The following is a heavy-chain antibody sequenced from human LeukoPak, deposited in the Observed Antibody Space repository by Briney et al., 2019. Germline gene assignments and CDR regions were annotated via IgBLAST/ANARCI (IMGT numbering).Heavy chain of an antibody. CDR2: ISFRSNYI. CDR1: GYTFSSYS. J-gene: IGHJ4*02. CDR3: VRLRRNSDTSGFYYYYDF. Sequence: GGSLRLSCLASGYTFSSYSINWVRQAPGKGLEWVSSISFRSNYIYYADSVRGRFRISRDDARDSLYLQMNSLRAEETAVYYCVRLRRNSDTSGFYYYYDFWGQGTLVTVSS. D-gene: IGHD3-22*01. V-gene: IGHV3-21*01.